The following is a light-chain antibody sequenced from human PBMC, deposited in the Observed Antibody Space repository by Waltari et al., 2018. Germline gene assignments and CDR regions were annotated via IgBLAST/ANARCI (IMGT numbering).Light chain of an antibody. CDR3: QQYASTPPT. V-gene: IGKV3-20*01. CDR2: GTS. CDR1: QSIGSY. Sequence: EVVLTQSPGTLSLSPGEGATLSCRASQSIGSYLGWYQQKPGQAPRPLISGTSSRATGIPDRFIGSESGTAFTLTISSLEPEDFAVYYCQQYASTPPTFGQGTKLE. J-gene: IGKJ1*01.